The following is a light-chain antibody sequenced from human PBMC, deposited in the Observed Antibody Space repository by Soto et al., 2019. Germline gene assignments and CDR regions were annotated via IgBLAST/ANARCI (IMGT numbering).Light chain of an antibody. CDR2: AAS. Sequence: AIQMTQSPSSLSASVGDTVTITCRASQDIGNDLGWYQQKPGKAPNLLIYAASSLQSGVPSRFSGSGSGTDFTLTISSLQPEDCATYYCLQDYNYPPTFGPGTKVDIK. CDR1: QDIGND. CDR3: LQDYNYPPT. J-gene: IGKJ1*01. V-gene: IGKV1-6*01.